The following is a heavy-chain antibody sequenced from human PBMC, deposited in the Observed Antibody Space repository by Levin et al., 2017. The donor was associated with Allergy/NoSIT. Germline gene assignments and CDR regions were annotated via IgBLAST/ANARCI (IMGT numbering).Heavy chain of an antibody. D-gene: IGHD2-15*01. J-gene: IGHJ4*02. CDR3: ARDKGGDCSGGSCYSDY. CDR1: GFTFSSYT. V-gene: IGHV3-21*06. Sequence: PGESLKISCAASGFTFSSYTMNWVRQAPGKGLEWVSTITGSSAYIYYADSVKGRFTISRDNAKNSLYLQMNSLRAEDTALYFCARDKGGDCSGGSCYSDYWGQGTQVTVSS. CDR2: ITGSSAYI.